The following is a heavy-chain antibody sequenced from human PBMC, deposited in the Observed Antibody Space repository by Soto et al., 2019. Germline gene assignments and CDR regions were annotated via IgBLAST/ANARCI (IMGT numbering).Heavy chain of an antibody. CDR2: ISYDGSKK. Sequence: PGGSLGLSCAASGFTFSSYDIHWVRQAPGKGLEWVAVISYDGSKKYYADSVKGQFTISRDNSKNTLYLQMNSLSAEDTAVYYCAKAYSGPFDIWGQGTMVTVSS. V-gene: IGHV3-30*18. CDR3: AKAYSGPFDI. CDR1: GFTFSSYD. J-gene: IGHJ3*02. D-gene: IGHD1-26*01.